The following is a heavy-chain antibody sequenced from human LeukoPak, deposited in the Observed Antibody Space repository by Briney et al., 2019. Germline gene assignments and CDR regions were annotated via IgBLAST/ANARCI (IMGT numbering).Heavy chain of an antibody. CDR1: GGSISSYY. Sequence: SETLSLTCTVSGGSISSYYWSWIRQPPGKGLEWIGYIYYSGSTNYNPSLKSRVTISEDTSKNQFSLKLGSVTSADTAVYYCARDRSYYMDVWGKGTTVTISS. V-gene: IGHV4-59*01. CDR3: ARDRSYYMDV. CDR2: IYYSGST. J-gene: IGHJ6*03.